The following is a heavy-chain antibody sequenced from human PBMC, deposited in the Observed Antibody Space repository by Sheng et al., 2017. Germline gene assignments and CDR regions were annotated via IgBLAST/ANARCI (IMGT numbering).Heavy chain of an antibody. CDR3: ARRRDSSSWFNYLDV. D-gene: IGHD6-13*01. J-gene: IGHJ6*02. CDR1: GGTFSSFV. CDR2: IIPIIGVT. Sequence: QVQLVQSGAEVKKPGSSVKVSCKSSGGTFSSFVIGWVRQAPGQRLEWLGGIIPIIGVTNYAQKFQGRVTISADKSTSTAYMDLNSLSSEDTAIYYCARRRDSSSWFNYLDVWGQWTPVTVSS. V-gene: IGHV1-69*10.